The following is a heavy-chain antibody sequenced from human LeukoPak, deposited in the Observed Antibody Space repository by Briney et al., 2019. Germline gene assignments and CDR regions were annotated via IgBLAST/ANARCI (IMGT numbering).Heavy chain of an antibody. Sequence: GGSLRLSCAASGFIFSYYSMNWVRQAPGKGLKWVSSISSSSSSHINCADSVKGRFTISRDNAKNSLYLQMNSLRAEDAAVYYCARDSSSSFLNWFDSWGQGTLVTVSS. CDR1: GFIFSYYS. CDR3: ARDSSSSFLNWFDS. CDR2: ISSSSSSHI. J-gene: IGHJ5*01. V-gene: IGHV3-21*01. D-gene: IGHD6-6*01.